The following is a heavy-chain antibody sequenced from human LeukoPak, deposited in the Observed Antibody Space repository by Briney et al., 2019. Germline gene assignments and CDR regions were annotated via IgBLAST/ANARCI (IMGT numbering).Heavy chain of an antibody. V-gene: IGHV3-23*01. Sequence: PGGSLRLSCAASGFTFSSFGMSWVRQAPGKGPEWVSAISSTGGTAYYADSVKGRFTISRDNSKDTLYLQMNSLRVEDTAVYYCAREFRGSNNFDYWGQGTLVTVSS. CDR1: GFTFSSFG. CDR3: AREFRGSNNFDY. D-gene: IGHD3-10*01. J-gene: IGHJ4*02. CDR2: ISSTGGTA.